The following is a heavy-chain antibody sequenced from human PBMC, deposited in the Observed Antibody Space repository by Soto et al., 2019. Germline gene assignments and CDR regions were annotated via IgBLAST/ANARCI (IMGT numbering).Heavy chain of an antibody. V-gene: IGHV4-31*03. CDR1: GGSIGTGGC. CDR3: AWGEGGEKVHY. D-gene: IGHD3-16*01. J-gene: IGHJ4*02. Sequence: QVVLQESGPGLVKPSQTLSLTCTVSGGSIGTGGCWSWLRPHPAKGLEWIGFIFDRQTTFYNPSLKSRVPITADTSRSQFSLDLNAETAADTAVYFCAWGEGGEKVHYWGQGILVTVSS. CDR2: IFDRQTT.